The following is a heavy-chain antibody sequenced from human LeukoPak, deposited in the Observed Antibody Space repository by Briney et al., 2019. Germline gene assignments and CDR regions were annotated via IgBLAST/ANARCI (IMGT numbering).Heavy chain of an antibody. CDR2: INHSGST. V-gene: IGHV4-34*01. CDR1: GXSFSGYY. Sequence: PSETLSLTCAVYGXSFSGYYWSWIRQPPGKGLEWIGEINHSGSTNYNPSLKSRVTISVDTSKNQFSLKLSSVTAADTAVYYCARGLLSSSYHDAFDIWGQGTMVTVSS. J-gene: IGHJ3*02. CDR3: ARGLLSSSYHDAFDI. D-gene: IGHD6-6*01.